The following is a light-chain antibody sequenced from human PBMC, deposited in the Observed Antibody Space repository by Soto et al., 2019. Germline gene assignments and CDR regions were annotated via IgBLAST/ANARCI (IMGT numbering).Light chain of an antibody. CDR1: QSVSSY. CDR2: DAS. V-gene: IGKV3-11*01. CDR3: QQYGSSRWT. Sequence: EIVLTQSPATLSLSPGERATLSCRASQSVSSYLAWYQQKPGQAPRLLIYDASNRATGIPARFSGSGSGTDFTLTISSLEPEDFAVYYCQQYGSSRWTFGQGTKVDNK. J-gene: IGKJ1*01.